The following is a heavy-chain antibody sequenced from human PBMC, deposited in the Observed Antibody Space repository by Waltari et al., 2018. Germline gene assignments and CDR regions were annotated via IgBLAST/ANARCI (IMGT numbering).Heavy chain of an antibody. J-gene: IGHJ3*02. CDR2: IYSGGSRT. D-gene: IGHD3-22*01. V-gene: IGHV3-23*03. CDR1: GFTFSSYA. CDR3: AKFGTYYYDSSGPGAFDI. Sequence: EVQLLESGGGLVQPGGSLRLSCAASGFTFSSYAMSWVRQAPGKGLEWVSVIYSGGSRTYYADSVKGRFTISRDNSKNTLYLQMNSLRAEDTAVYYCAKFGTYYYDSSGPGAFDIWGQGTMVTVSS.